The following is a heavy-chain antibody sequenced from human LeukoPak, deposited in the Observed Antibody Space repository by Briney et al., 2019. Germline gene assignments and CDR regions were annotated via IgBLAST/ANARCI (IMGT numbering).Heavy chain of an antibody. CDR2: IHDTGST. J-gene: IGHJ5*02. D-gene: IGHD3-9*01. Sequence: SETLSLTCTVSGGSITSSYWSWIRQSPGKGLEWIGDIHDTGSTNYNASLKSRVTMLIDTSENQFSLKMSSLTAADTAVYYCARGRYAAGDNWFDPWGQGTLVTVSS. V-gene: IGHV4-59*01. CDR1: GGSITSSY. CDR3: ARGRYAAGDNWFDP.